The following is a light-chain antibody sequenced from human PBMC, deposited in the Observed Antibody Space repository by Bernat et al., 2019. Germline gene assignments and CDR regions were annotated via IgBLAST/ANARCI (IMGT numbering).Light chain of an antibody. CDR3: CSYAGGYSFV. CDR1: ISDIGAYMY. Sequence: QSALTQPRSVSGSPGQSVTISCTGTISDIGAYMYVSWYQQHPGKAPKLIILDVSKRPSGVPDRFSGSKSDNTASPTISGLQNEDEADYYCCSYAGGYSFVFGGGTSVTVL. V-gene: IGLV2-11*01. J-gene: IGLJ2*01. CDR2: DVS.